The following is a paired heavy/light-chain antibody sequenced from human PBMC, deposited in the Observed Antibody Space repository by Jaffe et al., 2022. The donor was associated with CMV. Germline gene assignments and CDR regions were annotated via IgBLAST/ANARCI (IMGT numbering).Light chain of an antibody. J-gene: IGKJ4*01. CDR3: QQLNSYPRT. CDR2: AAS. CDR1: QGISSY. V-gene: IGKV1-9*01. Sequence: IQLTQSPSSLSASVGDRVTITCRASQGISSYLAWYQQKPGKAPKLLIYAASTLQSGVPSRFSGSGSGTDFTLTISSLQPEDFATYYCQQLNSYPRTFGGGTKVEIK.
Heavy chain of an antibody. CDR1: GGSFSGYY. CDR2: INHSGST. CDR3: ARGGPLSFTIFGVAKDQNYYFDY. V-gene: IGHV4-34*01. Sequence: QVQLQQWGAGLLKPSETLSLTCAVYGGSFSGYYWSWIRQPPGKGLEWIGEINHSGSTNYNPSLKSRVTISVDTSKNQFSLKLSSVTAADTAVYYCARGGPLSFTIFGVAKDQNYYFDYWGQGTLVTVSS. J-gene: IGHJ4*02. D-gene: IGHD3-3*01.